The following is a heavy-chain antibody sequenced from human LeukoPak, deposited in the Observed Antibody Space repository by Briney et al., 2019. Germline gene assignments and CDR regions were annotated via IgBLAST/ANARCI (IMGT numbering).Heavy chain of an antibody. CDR1: GFTFSDYH. D-gene: IGHD2-8*01. CDR3: ARDLGYCTNGVCHTRFDY. V-gene: IGHV3-11*06. J-gene: IGHJ4*02. CDR2: ISLSSTYT. Sequence: GGSLRLSCAASGFTFSDYHMSWIRQAPGKGLEWVSYISLSSTYTNYADSVKGRFTISRDNAKNLLYLQMNSLRVEDTAVYYCARDLGYCTNGVCHTRFDYWGQGTLVAVSS.